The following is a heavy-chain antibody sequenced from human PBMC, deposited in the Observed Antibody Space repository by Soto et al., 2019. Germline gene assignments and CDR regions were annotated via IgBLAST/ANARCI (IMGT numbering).Heavy chain of an antibody. CDR1: GYSINSDDY. J-gene: IGHJ6*02. D-gene: IGHD3-10*01. V-gene: IGHV4-38-2*02. CDR3: ARGGGSGSYYKAPLHYYYYGMDV. CDR2: IYHSVST. Sequence: PSETLSLTCTVSGYSINSDDYWGWIRQPPGKGLEWIASIYHSVSTFYNPSLKSRVTISVDTSKNQFSLKLSSVTAADTAVYYCARGGGSGSYYKAPLHYYYYGMDVWGQGTTVTVSS.